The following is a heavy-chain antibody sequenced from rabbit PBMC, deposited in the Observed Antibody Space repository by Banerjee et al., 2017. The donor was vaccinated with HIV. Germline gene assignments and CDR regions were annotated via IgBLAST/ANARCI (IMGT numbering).Heavy chain of an antibody. D-gene: IGHD8-1*01. CDR3: ASHASSSDYSL. CDR1: GFSFSSTYW. V-gene: IGHV1S40*01. CDR2: IYPDNSAIT. J-gene: IGHJ6*01. Sequence: QSLEESGGDLVKPGASLTLTCTASGFSFSSTYWMCWVRQAPGKGLEWIACIYPDNSAITHYASWAKGRFTISKTSSTTVTLQMTSLTAADTATYFCASHASSSDYSLWGQGTLVTVS.